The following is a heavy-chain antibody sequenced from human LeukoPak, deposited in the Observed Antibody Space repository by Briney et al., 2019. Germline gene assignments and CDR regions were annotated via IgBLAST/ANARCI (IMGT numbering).Heavy chain of an antibody. V-gene: IGHV4-39*07. Sequence: SETLSLTCTVSGGSISSSSYYWGWIRQPPGKGPEWIGSIYYSGSAYYNPSLKSRVTISVDTSKNQFSLKLSSVTAADTAVYYCARGLYYYDSSGYYAPIDYWGQGTLVTVSS. CDR1: GGSISSSSYY. CDR2: IYYSGSA. CDR3: ARGLYYYDSSGYYAPIDY. J-gene: IGHJ4*02. D-gene: IGHD3-22*01.